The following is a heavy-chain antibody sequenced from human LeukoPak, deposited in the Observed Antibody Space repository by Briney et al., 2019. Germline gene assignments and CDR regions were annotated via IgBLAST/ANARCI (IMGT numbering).Heavy chain of an antibody. CDR2: ISSSSSYT. V-gene: IGHV3-11*06. CDR1: GFTFSDYY. D-gene: IGHD3-16*01. CDR3: ARGIEGGDY. J-gene: IGHJ4*02. Sequence: PGGSLRLSCAASGFTFSDYYMSWIRQAPGKGLEWVSYISSSSSYTNYAESAKGRFTISRDNAKNSLYLLMNSLRAEDTAVYYCARGIEGGDYWGQGTLVTVSS.